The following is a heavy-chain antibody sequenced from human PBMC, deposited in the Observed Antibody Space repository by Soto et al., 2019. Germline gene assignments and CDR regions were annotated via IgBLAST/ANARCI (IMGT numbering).Heavy chain of an antibody. V-gene: IGHV1-69*13. Sequence: VASVKVSCKASGGTFSSYAMSWVRQAPGEGLEWMGGIIPIFGTANYAQKFQGRVTITADESTSTAYMELSSLRSEDTAVYYCARALDTAMVSFYYYYGMDVWGQGTTVTVSS. J-gene: IGHJ6*02. CDR1: GGTFSSYA. CDR3: ARALDTAMVSFYYYYGMDV. D-gene: IGHD5-18*01. CDR2: IIPIFGTA.